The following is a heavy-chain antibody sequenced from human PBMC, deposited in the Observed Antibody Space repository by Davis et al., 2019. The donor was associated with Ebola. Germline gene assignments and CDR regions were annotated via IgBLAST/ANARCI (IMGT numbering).Heavy chain of an antibody. D-gene: IGHD5-24*01. Sequence: KVSCKGSGYSFTSYWIGWVRQMPGKGLECMGIIFPGDSDTRYSPSFLGQVTISADKSISTAYLQWTSLKASDTAIYYCARGTNGYNPGGYFDSWGQGTLVTVSS. V-gene: IGHV5-51*01. CDR1: GYSFTSYW. J-gene: IGHJ4*02. CDR2: IFPGDSDT. CDR3: ARGTNGYNPGGYFDS.